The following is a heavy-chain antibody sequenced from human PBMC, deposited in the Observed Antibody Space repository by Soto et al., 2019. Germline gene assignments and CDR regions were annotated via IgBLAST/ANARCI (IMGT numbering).Heavy chain of an antibody. J-gene: IGHJ4*02. D-gene: IGHD1-26*01. Sequence: QVQLVQSGAEVKKPGASVKVSCKASGYTFTSYGIIWVRQAPGQGLEWMGWFNAYNGNTHSAQKLQGRVTMTTATSTSTAYLELRSLRSDDTAVYYCARTLPPIDYWGQGTLVTVSS. CDR2: FNAYNGNT. V-gene: IGHV1-18*01. CDR3: ARTLPPIDY. CDR1: GYTFTSYG.